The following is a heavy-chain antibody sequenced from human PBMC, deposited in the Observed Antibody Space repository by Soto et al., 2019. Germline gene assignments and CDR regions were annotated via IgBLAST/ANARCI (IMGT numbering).Heavy chain of an antibody. D-gene: IGHD3-22*01. CDR2: IYSGGTT. V-gene: IGHV3-53*01. J-gene: IGHJ4*02. Sequence: GSLRLSCAASGFTVSSSYMSWVRQAPGKGLEWVSLIYSGGTTHYADSVKGRFTISRDKSNNTLYLQMNSLRAEDAAVYYCARDTYYSDNTNYHLFDYWGQGTLVTVSS. CDR1: GFTVSSSY. CDR3: ARDTYYSDNTNYHLFDY.